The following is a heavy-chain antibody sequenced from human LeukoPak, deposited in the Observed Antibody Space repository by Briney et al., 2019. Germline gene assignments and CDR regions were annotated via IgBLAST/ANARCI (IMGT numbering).Heavy chain of an antibody. CDR1: GFTFSNYN. D-gene: IGHD1-26*01. Sequence: GSLRVSCAASGFTFSNYNMNWVRQAPGKGLEWVSSIGSSSTYIYYADSVKGRFTISRDNAKNSLYLQMDSLAAEDTAVYYCARDHNDLTGTYWESFDCWGQGTLVTVSS. J-gene: IGHJ4*02. CDR2: IGSSSTYI. CDR3: ARDHNDLTGTYWESFDC. V-gene: IGHV3-21*01.